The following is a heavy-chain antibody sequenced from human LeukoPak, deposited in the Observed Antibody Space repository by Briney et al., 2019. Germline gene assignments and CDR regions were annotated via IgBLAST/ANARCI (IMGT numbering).Heavy chain of an antibody. CDR3: AILRAPPAAYKPHYYFDY. J-gene: IGHJ4*02. CDR1: GYTFTSYG. CDR2: ISAYNGNT. Sequence: ASVKVSCKASGYTFTSYGISWVRQAPGQGLEWMGWISAYNGNTNYAQKLQGRVTMTTDTSTSTAYMELRSLRSDDTAVYYCAILRAPPAAYKPHYYFDYWGQGTLVTVSS. D-gene: IGHD3-10*01. V-gene: IGHV1-18*01.